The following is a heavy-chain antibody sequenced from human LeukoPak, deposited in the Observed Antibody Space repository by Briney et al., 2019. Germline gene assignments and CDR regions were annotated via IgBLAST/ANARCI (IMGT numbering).Heavy chain of an antibody. Sequence: SSVKVSCKASGGTFRSFAISWVRQAPGQGLEWMGGIIPNFRTANYAQKFQGRVTITADESTSTAYMELSSLRSEDTAVYYCARALRYYSDSSGYAFDYWGQGTLVTVSS. D-gene: IGHD3-22*01. V-gene: IGHV1-69*13. CDR1: GGTFRSFA. CDR3: ARALRYYSDSSGYAFDY. J-gene: IGHJ4*02. CDR2: IIPNFRTA.